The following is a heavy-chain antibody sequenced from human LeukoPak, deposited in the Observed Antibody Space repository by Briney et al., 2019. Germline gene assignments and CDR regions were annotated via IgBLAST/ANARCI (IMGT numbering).Heavy chain of an antibody. V-gene: IGHV3-7*01. CDR1: GFGLSTYW. Sequence: GGSLRLSCAASGFGLSTYWMSWVRQTPEKGLEFVANINQDASVRNYMDSLKGRCTISRDNAKKSVYLEINSLRADDTAVYYCARDPGSSSFDLWGQGALVTVSS. CDR3: ARDPGSSSFDL. CDR2: INQDASVR. J-gene: IGHJ4*02. D-gene: IGHD6-13*01.